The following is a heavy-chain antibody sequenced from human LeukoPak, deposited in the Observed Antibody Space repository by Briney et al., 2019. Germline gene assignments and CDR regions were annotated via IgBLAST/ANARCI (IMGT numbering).Heavy chain of an antibody. CDR1: GFSFSDLY. CDR3: AREARGSGRDFDY. D-gene: IGHD1-26*01. J-gene: IGHJ4*02. V-gene: IGHV3-11*01. CDR2: IGTRSNPI. Sequence: PGGSLRLSCAASGFSFSDLYMSWIRQAPGMGLEWISYIGTRSNPIYYADSVKGRFTISRDDAKNSLSLQMNSLRDEDTAVYFCAREARGSGRDFDYWGQGILVTVSS.